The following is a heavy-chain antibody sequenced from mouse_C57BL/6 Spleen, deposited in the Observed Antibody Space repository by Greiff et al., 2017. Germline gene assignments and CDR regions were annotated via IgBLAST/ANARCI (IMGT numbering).Heavy chain of an antibody. Sequence: EVQLQQSGPELVKPGASVKMSCKASGYTFTDYNMHWVKQSHGKSLEWIGYINPNNGGTSYNQKFKGKATLTVNKSSSTAYMELRSLTSEDSAVYYCASGRIITTVVAYFDYWGQGTTLTVSA. V-gene: IGHV1-22*01. J-gene: IGHJ2*01. CDR3: ASGRIITTVVAYFDY. D-gene: IGHD1-1*01. CDR2: INPNNGGT. CDR1: GYTFTDYN.